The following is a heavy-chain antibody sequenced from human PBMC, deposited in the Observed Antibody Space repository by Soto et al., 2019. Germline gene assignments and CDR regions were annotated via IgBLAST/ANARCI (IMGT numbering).Heavy chain of an antibody. J-gene: IGHJ5*02. V-gene: IGHV4-59*01. D-gene: IGHD3-3*01. CDR1: GCSISSYY. CDR2: IYYSGST. CDR3: ARVPYYDFSNWFDP. Sequence: SETLSLTCPVSGCSISSYYWSWIRQPPGKGLEWIGYIYYSGSTNYNPSLKSRVTISVDTSKNQFSLKLSSVTAADTAVYYCARVPYYDFSNWFDPWGQGTLVTVSS.